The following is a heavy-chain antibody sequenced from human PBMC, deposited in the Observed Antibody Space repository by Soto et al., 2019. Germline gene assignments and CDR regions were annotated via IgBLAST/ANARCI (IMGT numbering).Heavy chain of an antibody. CDR1: GGSISHYY. D-gene: IGHD3-9*01. V-gene: IGHV4-59*01. Sequence: SETLSLTCTVSGGSISHYYWSWIRQPPGKGLEWVGNIYYSGSTNYNPSLKSRLTISVDTSKNQISLNLSSVTAADTAVYYCARTGDILDAWGQGTLVTVSS. J-gene: IGHJ5*02. CDR2: IYYSGST. CDR3: ARTGDILDA.